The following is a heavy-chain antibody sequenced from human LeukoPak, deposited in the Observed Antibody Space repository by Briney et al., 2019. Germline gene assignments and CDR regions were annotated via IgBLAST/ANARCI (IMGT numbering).Heavy chain of an antibody. CDR1: GFTFSGYS. CDR2: ISSSSSHI. Sequence: GGSLRLSCAASGFTFSGYSMNWVRQAPGKGLEWVSSISSSSSHIYYTDPVKGRFTISRDNAKNSLYLQMNSLRAEDTAVYYCASGSSARWYFDYWGQGTLVTVSS. CDR3: ASGSSARWYFDY. J-gene: IGHJ4*02. V-gene: IGHV3-21*01. D-gene: IGHD3-10*01.